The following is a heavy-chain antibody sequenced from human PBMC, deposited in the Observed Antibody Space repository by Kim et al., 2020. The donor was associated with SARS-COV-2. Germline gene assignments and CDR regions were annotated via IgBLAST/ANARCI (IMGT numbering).Heavy chain of an antibody. CDR3: ARSNITIFGVVITGYFDY. V-gene: IGHV1-69*13. J-gene: IGHJ4*02. CDR1: GGTFSSYA. Sequence: SVKVSCKASGGTFSSYAISWVRQAPGQGLEWMGGIIPIFGTANYAQKFQGRVTITADESTSTAYMELSSLRSEDTAVYYCARSNITIFGVVITGYFDYWGQGTLVTVSS. D-gene: IGHD3-3*01. CDR2: IIPIFGTA.